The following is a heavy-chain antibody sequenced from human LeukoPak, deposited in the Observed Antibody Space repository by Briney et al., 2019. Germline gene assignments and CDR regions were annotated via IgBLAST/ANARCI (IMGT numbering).Heavy chain of an antibody. D-gene: IGHD2-15*01. CDR1: RVTFSSFA. V-gene: IGHV3-48*02. CDR3: AASPYCSGAVCPPP. Sequence: GVSLRLSCAASRVTFSSFAMNWVRQVPGKGLEWVSYISSSSSTIYYADSVKGRFTISRDNAKNSLFLQMNSLRDEDTAVYYCAASPYCSGAVCPPPWGQGTLVTVSS. CDR2: ISSSSSTI. J-gene: IGHJ5*02.